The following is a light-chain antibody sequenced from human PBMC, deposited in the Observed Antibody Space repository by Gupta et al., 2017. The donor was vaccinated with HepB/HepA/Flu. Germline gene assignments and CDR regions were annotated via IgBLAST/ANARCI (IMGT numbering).Light chain of an antibody. CDR2: EVT. CDR1: SSEFGDFNY. V-gene: IGLV2-14*01. J-gene: IGLJ2*01. Sequence: QSALPQPASVSGSPGQSITISCTGTSSEFGDFNYVSWYHQHPGKAPKLLISEVTNRPSGVSDRFSGSKYGTTASLTTPWLQAEDEADYYCNSWTETTNIVVFGGGTKRTVL. CDR3: NSWTETTNIVV.